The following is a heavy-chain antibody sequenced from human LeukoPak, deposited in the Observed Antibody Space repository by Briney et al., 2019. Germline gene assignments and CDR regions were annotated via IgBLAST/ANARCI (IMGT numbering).Heavy chain of an antibody. V-gene: IGHV1-2*02. J-gene: IGHJ6*03. CDR1: GYTFTVYY. CDR2: INANSGGT. D-gene: IGHD3-22*01. CDR3: ARGRSCYCRYYYYYMDV. Sequence: ASVTVSCTASGYTFTVYYMYWVRHAPRQGLEWRAWINANSGGTNYAQKFQGRLTMTRDPSISTAYMELSMLRSADTAAYYCARGRSCYCRYYYYYMDVWGKGTTVTVSS.